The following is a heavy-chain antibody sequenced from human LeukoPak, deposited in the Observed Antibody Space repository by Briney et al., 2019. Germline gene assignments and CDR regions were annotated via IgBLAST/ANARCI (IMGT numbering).Heavy chain of an antibody. CDR3: ARYSGSYYLDY. V-gene: IGHV4-59*06. CDR1: GDSISSYY. D-gene: IGHD1-26*01. CDR2: MYYSGST. Sequence: NPSETLSLTCTVSGDSISSYYWSWIRQPPGKGLEWIGYMYYSGSTYYNPSLKSRVTISVDTSKNQFSLKLNSVTAADTAVYYCARYSGSYYLDYWGQGTLVTVSS. J-gene: IGHJ4*02.